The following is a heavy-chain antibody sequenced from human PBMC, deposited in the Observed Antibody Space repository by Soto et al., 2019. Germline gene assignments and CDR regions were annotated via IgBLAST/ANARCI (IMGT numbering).Heavy chain of an antibody. D-gene: IGHD2-21*02. CDR1: GFPLSNSA. V-gene: IGHV1-58*01. CDR2: IVVGTGNT. CDR3: ATNTPVTVLFKRYHYCSMDL. J-gene: IGHJ6*02. Sequence: PSVKVSCKACGFPLSNSAVQWVRQARGQRLEWIGRIVVGTGNTDYAQKFQERVTITRDMSTRTAYMELSSLRSEDTAVYYCATNTPVTVLFKRYHYCSMDLCGQGTSVTV.